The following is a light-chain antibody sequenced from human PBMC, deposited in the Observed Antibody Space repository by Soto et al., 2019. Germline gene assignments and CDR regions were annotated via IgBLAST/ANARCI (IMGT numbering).Light chain of an antibody. CDR3: LQHGGSLWT. V-gene: IGKV3-20*01. J-gene: IGKJ1*01. CDR1: QNVANS. CDR2: DAS. Sequence: EIALTQSPGTLSLSPGEGATLSCRASQNVANSLAWFQQKPGQAPRRLIYDASSRATGIPDRFSSSGSGTDFTLSISRLEPEDFAVYYCLQHGGSLWTFGQGTKVEIK.